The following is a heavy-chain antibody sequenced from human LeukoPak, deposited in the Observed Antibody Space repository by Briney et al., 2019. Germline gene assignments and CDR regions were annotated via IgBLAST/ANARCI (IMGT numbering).Heavy chain of an antibody. CDR3: ARHTYSSRGKINYYYYYGMDV. CDR1: GFTFSSYA. J-gene: IGHJ6*02. Sequence: GGSLRLSCAASGFTFSSYAMSWVRQAPGKGLEWVSAISGSGGSTYYADSVKGRFTISRDNSKNTLYLQMNSLRAEDTAVYYCARHTYSSRGKINYYYYYGMDVWDQGTTVTVSS. V-gene: IGHV3-23*01. CDR2: ISGSGGST. D-gene: IGHD6-13*01.